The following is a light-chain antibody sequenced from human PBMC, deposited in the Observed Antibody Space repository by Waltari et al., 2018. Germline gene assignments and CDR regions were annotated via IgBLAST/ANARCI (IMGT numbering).Light chain of an antibody. J-gene: IGKJ4*01. Sequence: DIVLTQSPATLSLSPGERATLSCRASQNIDSYLAWYQLKPGQVPRLLIYDASNRATGIPARFSGSGSGADFTLIISSLEPEDFAVYYCHQRSKWPLTFGGGTKVEIK. CDR3: HQRSKWPLT. CDR2: DAS. V-gene: IGKV3-11*01. CDR1: QNIDSY.